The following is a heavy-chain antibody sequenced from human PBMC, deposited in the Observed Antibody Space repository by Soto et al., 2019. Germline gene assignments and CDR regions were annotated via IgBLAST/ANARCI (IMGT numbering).Heavy chain of an antibody. D-gene: IGHD3-10*01. CDR3: ARGMVRGVLYYFDY. J-gene: IGHJ4*02. CDR2: IIPIFGTA. Sequence: QVQLVQSGAEVKKPGSSVKVSCKASGGTFSSYAISWVRQAPGQGLEWMGGIIPIFGTANYAQKFQGRVTITADESTSTAYMELSSLISEDTAVYYCARGMVRGVLYYFDYWGQGTLVTVSS. CDR1: GGTFSSYA. V-gene: IGHV1-69*01.